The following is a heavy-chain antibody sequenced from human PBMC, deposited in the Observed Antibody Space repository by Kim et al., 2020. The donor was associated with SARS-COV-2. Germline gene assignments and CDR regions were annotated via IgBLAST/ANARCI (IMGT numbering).Heavy chain of an antibody. V-gene: IGHV1-69*04. Sequence: YAQKFKGRVTITADKSTSTAYMELSRLRSEDTAVYYCARDNYYGSGYTDYWGQGTLVTVSS. D-gene: IGHD3-10*01. J-gene: IGHJ4*02. CDR3: ARDNYYGSGYTDY.